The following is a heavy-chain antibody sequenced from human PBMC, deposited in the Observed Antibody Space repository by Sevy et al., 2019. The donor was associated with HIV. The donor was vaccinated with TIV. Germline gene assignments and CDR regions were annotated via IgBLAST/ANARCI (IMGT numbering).Heavy chain of an antibody. CDR3: SRGLYYYDMRGHQEPGDY. D-gene: IGHD3-22*01. Sequence: GGSLRPSCAASGITLTPYWMHWVRQVPGKGLVWVSRINSDGSSTSYAESVKGRFTISRDNGKNTLYLQMKSLRVEDTAVYFCSRGLYYYDMRGHQEPGDYWGQGVLVTVSS. CDR2: INSDGSST. CDR1: GITLTPYW. V-gene: IGHV3-74*01. J-gene: IGHJ4*02.